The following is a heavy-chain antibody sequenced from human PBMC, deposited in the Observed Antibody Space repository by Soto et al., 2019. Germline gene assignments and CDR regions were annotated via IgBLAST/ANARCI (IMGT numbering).Heavy chain of an antibody. CDR2: ISGSGGST. V-gene: IGHV3-23*01. CDR3: AKGPGGYDSSGYHY. D-gene: IGHD3-22*01. Sequence: EVQLLESGGGLVQPGGSLRLSCAASGFTFSSYAMSWVRQAPGKGLEWVSAISGSGGSTYYADSVKGRFTISRDNSKNTLYLQMNNLRAEDTAVYYCAKGPGGYDSSGYHYWGQGTLVTVSS. J-gene: IGHJ4*02. CDR1: GFTFSSYA.